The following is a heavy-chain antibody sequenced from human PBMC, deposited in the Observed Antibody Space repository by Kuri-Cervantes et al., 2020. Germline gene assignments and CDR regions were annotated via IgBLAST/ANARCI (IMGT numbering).Heavy chain of an antibody. D-gene: IGHD4-17*01. CDR3: ARYVYGVTTQFDY. Sequence: GESLKISCAASGFTFSDHYMSWIRQAPGKGLEWISYISSSGSTIFYADSVTGRFTISRDNAKNSLYLQMNSLRAEDTAVYYCARYVYGVTTQFDYWGQGTLVTVSS. J-gene: IGHJ4*02. CDR1: GFTFSDHY. CDR2: ISSSGSTI. V-gene: IGHV3-11*04.